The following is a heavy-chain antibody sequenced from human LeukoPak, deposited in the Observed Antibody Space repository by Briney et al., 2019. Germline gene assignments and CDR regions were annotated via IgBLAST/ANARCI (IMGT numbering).Heavy chain of an antibody. D-gene: IGHD6-13*01. CDR1: GGPMSSYY. J-gene: IGHJ4*02. CDR3: ATYKQHLAFDN. CDR2: IYTDGST. Sequence: SETLSLTCSVSGGPMSSYYWSWIRQPAGKGLEWIGRIYTDGSTKYNPSLKSRVTLSVDASKRHFSLRLNSVTAADTAVYYCATYKQHLAFDNRGQGTLVTVSS. V-gene: IGHV4-4*07.